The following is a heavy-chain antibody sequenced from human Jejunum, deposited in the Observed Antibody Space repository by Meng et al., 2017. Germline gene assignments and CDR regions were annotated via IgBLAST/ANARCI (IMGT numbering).Heavy chain of an antibody. J-gene: IGHJ4*02. CDR2: ISYDVSNK. CDR1: GFTFSSYS. CDR3: AKDSGELL. Sequence: QVQLVESGGGVVQPGRSLRLSCAASGFTFSSYSMHWVRQRPGKGLEWVAIISYDVSNKNYADSVKGRFTISRDNSKNTLYLQMNSLRPEDTAVYYCAKDSGELLWGQGTLVTVSS. D-gene: IGHD1-26*01. V-gene: IGHV3-30*04.